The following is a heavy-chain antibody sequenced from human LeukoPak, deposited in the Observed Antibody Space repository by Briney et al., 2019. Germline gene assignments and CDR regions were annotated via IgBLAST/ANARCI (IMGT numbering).Heavy chain of an antibody. CDR3: AISPVDFYYYYGMDV. CDR1: GGSFSVYY. Sequence: PSETLSLTCAVYGGSFSVYYGSGIPHPQGRGLDGIGEINPGGTTNYNPSLKSRVTISVDTSKNQFSLKVSSVTAADTAVYYCAISPVDFYYYYGMDVWGRGTTVTVSS. V-gene: IGHV4-34*01. CDR2: INPGGTT. J-gene: IGHJ6*02.